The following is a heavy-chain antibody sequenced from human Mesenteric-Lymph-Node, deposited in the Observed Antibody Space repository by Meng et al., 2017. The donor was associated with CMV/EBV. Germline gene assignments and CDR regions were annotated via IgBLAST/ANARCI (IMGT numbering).Heavy chain of an antibody. D-gene: IGHD3-10*01. V-gene: IGHV3-23*01. Sequence: GGSLRLSCAASGFTFSSSAMSWVRQAPGKGLEWVSGIGSSGERIYYAGPVKGRFTISRDNSKNMLYLQMNSLRAEDTAIYYCAKGGEYDAFDIWGQGTMVTVSS. J-gene: IGHJ3*02. CDR3: AKGGEYDAFDI. CDR2: IGSSGERI. CDR1: GFTFSSSA.